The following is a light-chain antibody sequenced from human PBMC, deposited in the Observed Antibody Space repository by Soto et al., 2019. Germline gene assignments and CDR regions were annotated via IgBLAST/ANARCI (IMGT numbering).Light chain of an antibody. Sequence: SYELTQPPSVSVAPGQTARISCGGNNIGRKSVHWYQQKPGRAPVVVVYDDSDRPSGIPERFSGANSGDTANLTISRVEAGDEADYYCHVWDSSSGHDIFGTGTKLTVL. CDR2: DDS. CDR3: HVWDSSSGHDI. CDR1: NIGRKS. V-gene: IGLV3-21*02. J-gene: IGLJ1*01.